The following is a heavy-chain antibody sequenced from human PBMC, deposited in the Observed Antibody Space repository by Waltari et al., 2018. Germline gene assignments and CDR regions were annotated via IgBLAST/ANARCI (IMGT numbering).Heavy chain of an antibody. CDR2: IKTDGSGK. CDR3: ARDPAFGAFDI. D-gene: IGHD3-10*01. CDR1: GFSFSGSW. Sequence: EVQLVESGGGLVQPGGSLRLSCAASGFSFSGSWMSWVRQAPGKGLEGGAEIKTDGSGKYYVDSVNGRFAISRDNTKNSLYLQMNSLRADDTAVYYCARDPAFGAFDIWGQGTVVTVSS. J-gene: IGHJ3*02. V-gene: IGHV3-7*01.